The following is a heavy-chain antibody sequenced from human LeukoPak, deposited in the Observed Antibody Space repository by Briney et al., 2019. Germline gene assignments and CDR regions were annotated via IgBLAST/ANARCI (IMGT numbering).Heavy chain of an antibody. D-gene: IGHD3-16*01. CDR3: AKSALGGSYGGPVDY. CDR2: ISGSGGST. CDR1: GFTVSSNY. V-gene: IGHV3-23*01. Sequence: PGGSLRLSCAASGFTVSSNYMSWVRQAPGKGLEWVSAISGSGGSTYYADSVKGRFTISRDNSKNTLYLQMNSLRAEDTAVYYCAKSALGGSYGGPVDYWGQGTLVTVSS. J-gene: IGHJ4*02.